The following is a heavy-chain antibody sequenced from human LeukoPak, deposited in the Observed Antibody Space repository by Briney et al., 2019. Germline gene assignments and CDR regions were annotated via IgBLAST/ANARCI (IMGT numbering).Heavy chain of an antibody. V-gene: IGHV3-33*01. D-gene: IGHD1/OR15-1a*01. Sequence: QPGRSLRLSCATSGSTFSSYGMHWVRQAPGKGLEWVAVIWYDGSNRYYADSVKGRFTFSRDSSKNTVYLQMDSLRADDTAVYYCGREGSSRTIDYWGQGTLVAVSS. J-gene: IGHJ4*02. CDR3: GREGSSRTIDY. CDR1: GSTFSSYG. CDR2: IWYDGSNR.